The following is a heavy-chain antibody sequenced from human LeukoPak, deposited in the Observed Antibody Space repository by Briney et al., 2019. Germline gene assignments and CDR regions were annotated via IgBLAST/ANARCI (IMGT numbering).Heavy chain of an antibody. CDR1: GFSFSTYS. V-gene: IGHV3-21*01. J-gene: IGHJ3*02. CDR2: MSSNSGYS. Sequence: GGSLRLSCAASGFSFSTYSMNWVRQAPGKGLEWVSSMSSNSGYSFYSDSVKGRFTISRDNAKNSLYLQMNSLRAEDTAVYYCAREAEEAFDIWGQGTMVTVSS. CDR3: AREAEEAFDI.